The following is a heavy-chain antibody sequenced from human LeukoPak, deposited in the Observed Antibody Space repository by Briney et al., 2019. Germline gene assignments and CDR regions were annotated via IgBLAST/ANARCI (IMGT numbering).Heavy chain of an antibody. Sequence: SETLSLTCTVSGGSFSSYYWSWIRQPPGKGLEWIGYIYYSGSTNYNPSLKSRVTISVDTSKNQFSLKLSSVTAADTAVYYCASDRISGSYPYYFDYWGQGTLVTVSS. V-gene: IGHV4-59*08. J-gene: IGHJ4*02. CDR3: ASDRISGSYPYYFDY. D-gene: IGHD1-26*01. CDR2: IYYSGST. CDR1: GGSFSSYY.